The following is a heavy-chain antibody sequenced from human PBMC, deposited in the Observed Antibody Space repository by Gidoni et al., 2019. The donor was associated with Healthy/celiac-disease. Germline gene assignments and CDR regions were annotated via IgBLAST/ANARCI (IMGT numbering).Heavy chain of an antibody. V-gene: IGHV4-39*02. D-gene: IGHD5-12*01. CDR2: IYYSGNT. J-gene: IGHJ4*02. CDR3: AREGYSGYDLDY. Sequence: QLQLQESGPGLVKPSETLSLTCTVSGGAISSSSYYWGWIRPPPGKGLEWIGSIYYSGNTYYTPSLQSRVTISVDTSKNQFSLKLSSVTAADAAVYYCAREGYSGYDLDYWGQGTLVTVSS. CDR1: GGAISSSSYY.